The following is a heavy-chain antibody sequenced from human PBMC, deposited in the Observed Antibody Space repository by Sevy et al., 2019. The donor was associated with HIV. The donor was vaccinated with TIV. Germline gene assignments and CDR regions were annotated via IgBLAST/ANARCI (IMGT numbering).Heavy chain of an antibody. Sequence: ASGKVSCKASGYTFTSYYMHWVRQAPGQGLEWMGIINPSGGSTSYAQKFQGRVTMTRDTSTSTVYMELSSLRSEDTAVYYCARDLRVSPYYYYYYGMDVWGQGTTVTVSS. CDR1: GYTFTSYY. D-gene: IGHD6-13*01. CDR3: ARDLRVSPYYYYYYGMDV. J-gene: IGHJ6*02. CDR2: INPSGGST. V-gene: IGHV1-46*01.